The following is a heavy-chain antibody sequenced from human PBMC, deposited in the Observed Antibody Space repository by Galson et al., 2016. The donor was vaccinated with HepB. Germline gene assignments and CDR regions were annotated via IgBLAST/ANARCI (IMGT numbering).Heavy chain of an antibody. D-gene: IGHD2-15*01. CDR1: GFTFSSYA. Sequence: SLRLSCAPSGFTFSSYAMSWVRQAPGKGLEWVSAISGSGGNTYYIDSVKGRFTISRDNSKNTLYLEMNSLRAEDTAVYFSAKDRGMGVGSCFEYWGQGTLVTVSS. V-gene: IGHV3-23*01. CDR2: ISGSGGNT. CDR3: AKDRGMGVGSCFEY. J-gene: IGHJ4*02.